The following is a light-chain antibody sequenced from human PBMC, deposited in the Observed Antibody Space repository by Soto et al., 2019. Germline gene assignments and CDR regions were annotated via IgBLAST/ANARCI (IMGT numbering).Light chain of an antibody. Sequence: PGERATLSCRASQSVSSYLAWYQQKPGQAPRLLIYDASNRATGIPARFSGSGSGTDFTLTISSLEPEDFAVYYCQQRSNWLSFPFGPGTKVDI. J-gene: IGKJ3*01. CDR1: QSVSSY. CDR3: QQRSNWLSFP. CDR2: DAS. V-gene: IGKV3-11*01.